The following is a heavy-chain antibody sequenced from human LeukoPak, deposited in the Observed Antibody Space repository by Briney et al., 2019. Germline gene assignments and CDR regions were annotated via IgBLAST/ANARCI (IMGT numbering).Heavy chain of an antibody. CDR2: IHASGST. D-gene: IGHD1-26*01. J-gene: IGHJ6*04. Sequence: SETLSLTCTVSGGSISSYYWSWFRQPAGKGLEWIGRIHASGSTYYNPSLKSRVSMSIDMSKNQFSLRLNSVTAADTAVFYCARDIGSRIWDTGTTVIVSS. CDR3: ARDIGSRI. CDR1: GGSISSYY. V-gene: IGHV4-4*07.